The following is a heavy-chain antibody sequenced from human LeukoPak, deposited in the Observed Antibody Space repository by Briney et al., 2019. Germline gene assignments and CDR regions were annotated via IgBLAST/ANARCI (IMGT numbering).Heavy chain of an antibody. J-gene: IGHJ3*02. CDR2: IKQDGGEI. CDR3: ARDPGDLDAFDI. Sequence: GGSLRLSCVASGFTFTTYWMSWARQAPGKGLEWVANIKQDGGEIYYVDSVKGRFTISRDNAKNSLYLQMNSLRAEDTAVYYCARDPGDLDAFDIWGQGTMVTVSS. D-gene: IGHD4-17*01. CDR1: GFTFTTYW. V-gene: IGHV3-7*01.